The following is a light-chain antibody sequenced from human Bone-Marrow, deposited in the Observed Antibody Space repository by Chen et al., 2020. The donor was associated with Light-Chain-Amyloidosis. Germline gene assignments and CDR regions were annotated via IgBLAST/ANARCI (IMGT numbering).Light chain of an antibody. V-gene: IGLV3-21*02. CDR3: QVWDRSSDRPV. CDR2: DDS. Sequence: SYVLTQPSSVSVAPVQTATLACGGNNIGSTSVHWYQQTPGQAPLLVVYDDSDRPSGMPERLSGSNSGNTATLTISRVEAGDEADYYCQVWDRSSDRPVFGGGTKLTVL. CDR1: NIGSTS. J-gene: IGLJ3*02.